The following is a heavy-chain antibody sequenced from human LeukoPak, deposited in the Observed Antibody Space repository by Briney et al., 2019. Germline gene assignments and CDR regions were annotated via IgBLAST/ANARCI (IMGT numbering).Heavy chain of an antibody. Sequence: PGTSLRLSCAASGFAFNAYAMHWVRQAPGKGLEWVTLIWHDGSHKYYIDSVRGRFTISRDNSKNTVYLQMNGLRAEDTAVYYCARGIFGSGSYSDFWGQGTLVTVSS. D-gene: IGHD3-10*01. V-gene: IGHV3-33*01. CDR1: GFAFNAYA. J-gene: IGHJ4*02. CDR2: IWHDGSHK. CDR3: ARGIFGSGSYSDF.